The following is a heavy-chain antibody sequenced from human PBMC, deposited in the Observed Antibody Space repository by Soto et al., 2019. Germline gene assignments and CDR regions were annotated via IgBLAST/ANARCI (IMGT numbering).Heavy chain of an antibody. D-gene: IGHD3-3*01. CDR2: ISAYNGNT. CDR1: GYTFTSYG. CDR3: ASTKEADFWSGYYCDY. Sequence: RASVKVSCKASGYTFTSYGISWVRQAPGQGLEWMGWISAYNGNTNYAQKLQGRVTMTTDTSTSTAYMELRSLRSDDTAVYYCASTKEADFWSGYYCDYWGQGTLVTVSS. V-gene: IGHV1-18*04. J-gene: IGHJ4*02.